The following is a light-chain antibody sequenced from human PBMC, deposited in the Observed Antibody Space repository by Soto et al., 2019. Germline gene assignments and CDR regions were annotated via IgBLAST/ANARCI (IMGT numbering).Light chain of an antibody. CDR1: QGISTF. J-gene: IGKJ5*01. CDR2: TAS. V-gene: IGKV1D-16*01. Sequence: DIQLTQSPSSLSASVGDRVTISCRASQGISTFLAWYQQKPGKAPKYLIKTASTLQSGVPSRFSGSVSDTDFILNISSLQPEDFATYYSQRYSSYPRTFGQGTLLDLK. CDR3: QRYSSYPRT.